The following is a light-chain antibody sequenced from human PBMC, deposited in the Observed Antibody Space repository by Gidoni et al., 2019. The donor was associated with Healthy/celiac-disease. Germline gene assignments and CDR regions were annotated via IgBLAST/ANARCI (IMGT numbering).Light chain of an antibody. J-gene: IGLJ2*01. CDR3: NSRDSSGNHLV. CDR2: GKN. Sequence: SSELTQDPAVSVALGQTVRITCQGDSLRSYYASWYQQKPGQAPVLVLYGKNNRPSGIPDRFSGSSSGNTASLTITGAQAEDEAEYYCNSRDSSGNHLVFGGGTKLTVL. V-gene: IGLV3-19*01. CDR1: SLRSYY.